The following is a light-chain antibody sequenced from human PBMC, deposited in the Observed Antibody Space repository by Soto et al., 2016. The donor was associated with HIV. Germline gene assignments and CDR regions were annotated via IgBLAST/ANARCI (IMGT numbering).Light chain of an antibody. CDR1: QGVSSY. Sequence: AIRMTQSPSSFSASTGDRLTITCRASQGVSSYLAWYQQKPGKAPKLLIYAASTLQSGVPSRFSGSGSGTDFTLTISCLQSEDFATYYCQQYYSYPRTFGQGTKVKIK. J-gene: IGKJ1*01. CDR2: AAS. CDR3: QQYYSYPRT. V-gene: IGKV1-8*01.